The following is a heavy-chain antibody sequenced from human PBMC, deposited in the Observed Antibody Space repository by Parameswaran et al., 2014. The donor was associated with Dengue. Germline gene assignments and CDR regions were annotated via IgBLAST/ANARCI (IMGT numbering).Heavy chain of an antibody. CDR2: INPSGGST. Sequence: WVRQAPGQGLEWMGIINPSGGSTSYAQKFQGRVTMTRDTSTSTVYMELSSLRSEDTAVYYCAREEPGAMTTVTTSYYYGMDVWGQGTTVTVSS. V-gene: IGHV1-46*01. D-gene: IGHD4-17*01. CDR3: AREEPGAMTTVTTSYYYGMDV. J-gene: IGHJ6*02.